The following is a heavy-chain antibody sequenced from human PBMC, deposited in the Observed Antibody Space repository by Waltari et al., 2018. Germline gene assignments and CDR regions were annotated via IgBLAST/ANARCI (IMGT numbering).Heavy chain of an antibody. CDR2: IYHSGGT. Sequence: QVQLQESGPGLVKPSETLSLTCTVSGYSISSGYYWGWIRQPPGKGLEWIGSIYHSGGTSRNPYLKSRGTISGDTSKNQFSLKLSSVTAADTAVYYCAREDVVVVAATPSSAFDIWGQGTMVTVSS. CDR1: GYSISSGYY. D-gene: IGHD2-15*01. CDR3: AREDVVVVAATPSSAFDI. J-gene: IGHJ3*02. V-gene: IGHV4-38-2*02.